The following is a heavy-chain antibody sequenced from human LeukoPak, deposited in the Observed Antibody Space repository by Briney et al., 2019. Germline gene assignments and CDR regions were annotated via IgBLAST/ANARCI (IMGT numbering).Heavy chain of an antibody. CDR1: GFTFDDYA. CDR2: ISWNSGSI. Sequence: AGGSLRLSCAASGFTFDDYAMHWVRQAPGKGLEWVSGISWNSGSIGYADSVKGRFTISRDNAKNSLYLQMNSLRAEDTALYYCAKGIGVGGDYYYGMDVWGQGTTVTVSS. D-gene: IGHD3-16*01. J-gene: IGHJ6*02. CDR3: AKGIGVGGDYYYGMDV. V-gene: IGHV3-9*01.